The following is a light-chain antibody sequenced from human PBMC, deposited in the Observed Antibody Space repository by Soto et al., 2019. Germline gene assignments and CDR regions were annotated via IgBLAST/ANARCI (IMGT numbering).Light chain of an antibody. CDR3: QQRSNWPPT. Sequence: EIVLTQSPATLSLSPGERATLSCRASQSVDSYLGWYQQKPGQAPRLLFYDVSNRATGIPARFSGSGSGTDFTLTISSLEPEDFAVYYCQQRSNWPPTFGGGTKVEIK. V-gene: IGKV3-11*01. CDR1: QSVDSY. CDR2: DVS. J-gene: IGKJ4*01.